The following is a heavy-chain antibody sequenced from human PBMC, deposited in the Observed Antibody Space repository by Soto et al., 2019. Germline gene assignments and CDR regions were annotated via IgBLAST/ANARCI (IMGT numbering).Heavy chain of an antibody. D-gene: IGHD6-13*01. V-gene: IGHV3-30-3*01. CDR2: ISYDGSNK. CDR3: ARYGQQLVI. J-gene: IGHJ4*02. Sequence: QVQLVESGGGVVQPGRSLRLSCAASGFTFSSYAMHWVRQAPGKGLEWVAVISYDGSNKYYADSVKGRFTISRDNSKNTLYLQMNSLRAEDTAVYYCARYGQQLVIWGQGTLVTVSS. CDR1: GFTFSSYA.